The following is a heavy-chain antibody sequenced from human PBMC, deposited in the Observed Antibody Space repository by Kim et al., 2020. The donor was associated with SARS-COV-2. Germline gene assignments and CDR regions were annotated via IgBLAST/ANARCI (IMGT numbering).Heavy chain of an antibody. CDR2: TA. D-gene: IGHD6-13*01. J-gene: IGHJ5*02. V-gene: IGHV1-69*01. Sequence: TANNARRFQGRVTITADESPSTAYMELSSLRSEDTAVYYCARAAAGFWFDPWGQGTLVTVSS. CDR3: ARAAAGFWFDP.